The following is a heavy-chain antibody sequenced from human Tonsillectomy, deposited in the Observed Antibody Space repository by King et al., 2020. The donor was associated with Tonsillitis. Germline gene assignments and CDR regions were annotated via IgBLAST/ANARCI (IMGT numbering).Heavy chain of an antibody. CDR2: ISAYNGST. Sequence: QLVQSGAEVKKPGASVKVSCKASGYTFINYGITWVRQAPGQGIEWMGWISAYNGSTTYAQKFQGRVTMTTDTSTSTAYMELRSLRSDDTAVYYCARDGTFYGILTGNYLTYYLEYWGQGTLVTGSS. CDR3: ARDGTFYGILTGNYLTYYLEY. V-gene: IGHV1-18*01. CDR1: GYTFINYG. D-gene: IGHD3-9*01. J-gene: IGHJ4*01.